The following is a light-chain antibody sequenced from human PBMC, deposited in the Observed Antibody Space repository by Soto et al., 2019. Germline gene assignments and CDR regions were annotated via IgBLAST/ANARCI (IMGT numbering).Light chain of an antibody. CDR3: QQYTNTNNPWM. V-gene: IGKV1-5*01. Sequence: DIRVTQSPPTLSASVGDIVTITCRASQTITTWMAWYQQKTGKAPKLLVYDASTLQSGDATRFSGSGSGTEFTLIISGLQPEDSATYYCQQYTNTNNPWMFGQGTKVDIK. J-gene: IGKJ1*01. CDR1: QTITTW. CDR2: DAS.